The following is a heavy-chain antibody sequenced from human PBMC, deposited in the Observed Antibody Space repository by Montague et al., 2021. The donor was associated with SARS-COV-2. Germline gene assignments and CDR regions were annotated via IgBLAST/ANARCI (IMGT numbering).Heavy chain of an antibody. V-gene: IGHV2-5*02. CDR3: EHRQSRQWLAGGYFDY. CDR1: GFSLSTSGVG. Sequence: PALVKPTQTLTLTCTFSGFSLSTSGVGVGWIRQPPGKALEWLALIYWDDDKRYSPSLKSRLTITKDTSKNQVVLTMTNMDPVDTATYYCEHRQSRQWLAGGYFDYWGQGTLVTVSS. D-gene: IGHD6-19*01. CDR2: IYWDDDK. J-gene: IGHJ4*02.